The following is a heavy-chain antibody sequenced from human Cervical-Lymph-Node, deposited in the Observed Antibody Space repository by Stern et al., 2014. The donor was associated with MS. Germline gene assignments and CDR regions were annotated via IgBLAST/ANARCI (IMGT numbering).Heavy chain of an antibody. CDR3: ARWSGWTDGFDA. J-gene: IGHJ5*02. CDR2: VHSSETS. V-gene: IGHV4-59*01. D-gene: IGHD6-19*01. Sequence: QVQLQESGPGLVKPSETLSLTCTVSGASITDYYWNWVRQPPGKGLEWIGYVHSSETSRYNPYLHSRVTTSIDKSNNQFSLKVTSVTAADTAVYFCARWSGWTDGFDAWGQGTLVTVSS. CDR1: GASITDYY.